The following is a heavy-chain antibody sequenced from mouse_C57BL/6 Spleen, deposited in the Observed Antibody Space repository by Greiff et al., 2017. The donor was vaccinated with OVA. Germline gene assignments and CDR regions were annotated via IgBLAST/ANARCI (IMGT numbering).Heavy chain of an antibody. CDR2: ISSGSSTI. CDR1: GFTFSDYG. CDR3: ARGWGDWYFDV. J-gene: IGHJ1*03. V-gene: IGHV5-17*01. D-gene: IGHD2-3*01. Sequence: EVKLVESGGGLVKPGGSLKLSCAASGFTFSDYGMHWVRQAPEKGLEWVAYISSGSSTIYYADTVKGRFTISRDNAKNTLFLQMTSLTSEDTAMYYCARGWGDWYFDVWGTGTTVTVSS.